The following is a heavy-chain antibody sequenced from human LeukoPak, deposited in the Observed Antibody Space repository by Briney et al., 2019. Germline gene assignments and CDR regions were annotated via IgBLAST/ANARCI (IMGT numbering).Heavy chain of an antibody. CDR3: ARMGYSGYEDY. CDR2: IDWDDDK. D-gene: IGHD5-12*01. V-gene: IGHV2-70*04. J-gene: IGHJ4*02. Sequence: SGPTLLNPTPTLTLTCTFSGFSLSTSGMRVRWIRQPPGKALEWLARIDWDDDKFYSTSLKTRLTIPKDTSKNQVVLTMTNMDPVDTATYYCARMGYSGYEDYWGQGTLVTVSS. CDR1: GFSLSTSGMR.